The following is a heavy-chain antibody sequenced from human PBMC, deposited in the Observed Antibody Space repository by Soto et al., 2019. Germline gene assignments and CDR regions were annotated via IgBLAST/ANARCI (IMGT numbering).Heavy chain of an antibody. CDR2: LNPSDFST. CDR3: ASEIVLVPTASNGGGTDAFDI. CDR1: EDTFTNHN. V-gene: IGHV1-46*03. D-gene: IGHD2-2*01. Sequence: GASVKVSCKTSEDTFTNHNIHWVRQAPGQGLEWMGILNPSDFSTTSAQKFQNRVTMTRDPSTSTVFMELSSLRSDDTAVYYCASEIVLVPTASNGGGTDAFDIWGQGTMVTVSS. J-gene: IGHJ3*02.